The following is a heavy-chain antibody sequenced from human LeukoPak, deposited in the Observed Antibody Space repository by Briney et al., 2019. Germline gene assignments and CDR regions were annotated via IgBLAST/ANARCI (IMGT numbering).Heavy chain of an antibody. CDR3: ARAPGGYYYDSSGYYNY. J-gene: IGHJ4*02. D-gene: IGHD3-22*01. CDR1: GYTFTSYG. Sequence: ASVKVSCEASGYTFTSYGISWVRQAPGQGLEWMGWISAYNGNTNYAQKFQGRVTMTTDTPTSTAYMELRSLRSDDTAVYYCARAPGGYYYDSSGYYNYWGQGTLVTVSS. CDR2: ISAYNGNT. V-gene: IGHV1-18*01.